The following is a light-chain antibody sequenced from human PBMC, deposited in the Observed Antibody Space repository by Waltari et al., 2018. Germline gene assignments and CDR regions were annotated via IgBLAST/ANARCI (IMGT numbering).Light chain of an antibody. J-gene: IGKJ1*01. V-gene: IGKV3-20*01. CDR3: QHYVRLPAT. Sequence: EIALTQSPGTLSLSPGERATLSCRASQTVRGSLAWYQQKPGQAPRLLIYGASSRAAGIPDRFSGSGSGTDFSLTISRLEPEDFAVYYCQHYVRLPATFGRGTKVEIK. CDR1: QTVRGS. CDR2: GAS.